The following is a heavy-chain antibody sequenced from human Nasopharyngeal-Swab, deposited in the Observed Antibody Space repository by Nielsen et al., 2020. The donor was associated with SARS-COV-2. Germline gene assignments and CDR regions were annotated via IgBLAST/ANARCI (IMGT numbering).Heavy chain of an antibody. Sequence: ASVKVSCKASGYTFTSYGISWVRQAPGQGLEWMGWISAYNGNTNYAQKLQGRVTMATDTSTSTAYMELRSLRSDDTAVYYCARIPYCSSSRCHAVRGGNYYYYYGMDVWGQGTTVTVSS. CDR2: ISAYNGNT. D-gene: IGHD2-2*01. J-gene: IGHJ6*02. CDR1: GYTFTSYG. V-gene: IGHV1-18*01. CDR3: ARIPYCSSSRCHAVRGGNYYYYYGMDV.